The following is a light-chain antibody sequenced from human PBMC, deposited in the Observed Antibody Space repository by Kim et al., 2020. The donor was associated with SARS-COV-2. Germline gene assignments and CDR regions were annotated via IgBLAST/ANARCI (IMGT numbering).Light chain of an antibody. CDR1: QSVCSRC. CDR3: QQYGSAPLYS. CDR2: SVS. V-gene: IGKV3-20*01. J-gene: IGKJ2*03. Sequence: EIVLTQSPGTLSLSPGERATLSCRTSQSVCSRCLAWYQQKPGQAPRLLIYSVSSRATGIPDRFSGSGSGTDFTLTISRLEPEDFAVYYCQQYGSAPLYSFGQGTKLEIK.